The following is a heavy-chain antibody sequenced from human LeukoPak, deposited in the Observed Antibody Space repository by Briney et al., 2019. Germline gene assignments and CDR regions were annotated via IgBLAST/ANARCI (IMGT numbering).Heavy chain of an antibody. CDR2: ISSTGSST. J-gene: IGHJ6*02. CDR1: GFTFSSCA. CDR3: VKVPYSFYYYGMDV. D-gene: IGHD5-18*01. Sequence: GGSLRLSCSASGFTFSSCAMHWVRQAPGKGLEYVSAISSTGSSTYYADSVKGRFTISRDNSKNTLYLQMSSLRAEDTAVYYCVKVPYSFYYYGMDVWGQGTTVTVSS. V-gene: IGHV3-64D*09.